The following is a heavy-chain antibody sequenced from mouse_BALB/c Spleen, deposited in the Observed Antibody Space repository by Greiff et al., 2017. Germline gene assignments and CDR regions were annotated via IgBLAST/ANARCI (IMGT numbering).Heavy chain of an antibody. J-gene: IGHJ1*01. CDR3: TREGGLLWLRRWYIDD. CDR1: GFTFTRYY. Sequence: VQLQQSGAELVKPGASVKLSCTASGFTFTRYYMYWVKQSPGQGLEWIGEINPSNGGTNSNEKFKSKATLTVDKTSSTTYMQLSSLTSEDSAVYYCTREGGLLWLRRWYIDDWGEGTTVTVSS. CDR2: INPSNGGT. D-gene: IGHD2-2*01. V-gene: IGHV1S81*02.